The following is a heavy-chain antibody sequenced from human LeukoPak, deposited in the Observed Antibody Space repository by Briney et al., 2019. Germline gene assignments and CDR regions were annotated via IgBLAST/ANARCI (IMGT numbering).Heavy chain of an antibody. V-gene: IGHV3-48*01. CDR2: ISSSSSTI. CDR1: GFTFSSYS. J-gene: IGHJ4*02. CDR3: SRDPRDSDCRSTSGGSS. Sequence: GRTLRLSCAASGFTFSSYSMNWVRQAPGKGLEWVSYISSSSSTIYYADSVKGRFTIYRANAKTSLYLQMNSLRPEAPAVYYFSRDPRDSDCRSTSGGSSWGQGTLVTVSS. D-gene: IGHD2-2*01.